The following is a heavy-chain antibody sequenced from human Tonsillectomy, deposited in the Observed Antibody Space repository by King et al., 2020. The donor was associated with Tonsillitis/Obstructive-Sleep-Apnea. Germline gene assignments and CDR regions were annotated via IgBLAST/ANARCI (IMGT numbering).Heavy chain of an antibody. J-gene: IGHJ6*02. D-gene: IGHD3-16*02. CDR2: IGTAGDS. Sequence: VQLVESGGGLVQPGGSLRLSCAASGVTFSGYDMHWVRQGTGKGLEWVSSIGTAGDSYYPGSVKGRFTISRDNVKNSLYLQINSLRAGDTAVYYCARGGTYRRNYAMDVWGQGTTVTVSS. CDR1: GVTFSGYD. CDR3: ARGGTYRRNYAMDV. V-gene: IGHV3-13*04.